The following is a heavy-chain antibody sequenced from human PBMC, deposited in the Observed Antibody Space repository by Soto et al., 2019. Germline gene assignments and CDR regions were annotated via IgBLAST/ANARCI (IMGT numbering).Heavy chain of an antibody. CDR2: IYYSGST. Sequence: QVQLQESGPGLVKPSETLSLTCTVSGGSISSYYWSWIRQPPGKGLEWIGYIYYSGSTNYNPSLKSRVTISVDTSKNQFSLKLSSVTAADTAVYYCARGQRNYDFWSGYYEGGTYYFDHWGQGTLVTVSS. J-gene: IGHJ4*02. D-gene: IGHD3-3*01. CDR1: GGSISSYY. CDR3: ARGQRNYDFWSGYYEGGTYYFDH. V-gene: IGHV4-59*01.